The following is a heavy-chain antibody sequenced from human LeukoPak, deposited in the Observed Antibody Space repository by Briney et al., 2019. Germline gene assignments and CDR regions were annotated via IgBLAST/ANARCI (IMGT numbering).Heavy chain of an antibody. V-gene: IGHV4-59*01. CDR2: IYYSGST. Sequence: PSETLSLTCTVSGVSISSYYWSWIRQPPGKGLEWIGYIYYSGSTNYNPSLKSRVTISVDTSKNQFSLKLSSVTDADTAVYYCARDRIVVVPAADYYYYYGMDVWGQGTTVTVSS. CDR1: GVSISSYY. CDR3: ARDRIVVVPAADYYYYYGMDV. J-gene: IGHJ6*02. D-gene: IGHD2-2*01.